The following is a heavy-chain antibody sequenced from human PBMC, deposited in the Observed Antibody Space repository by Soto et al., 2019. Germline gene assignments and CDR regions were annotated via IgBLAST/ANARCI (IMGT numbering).Heavy chain of an antibody. CDR2: IWYDGSNK. J-gene: IGHJ6*02. Sequence: PGGSLRLSCAASGFTFSSYGMHWVRQAPGKGLEWVAVIWYDGSNKYYADSVKGRFTISRDNSKNTLYLQMNSLRAEDTAVYYCARDDYGGTYYYYYYGMDVWGQGTTVTVSS. D-gene: IGHD4-17*01. CDR1: GFTFSSYG. CDR3: ARDDYGGTYYYYYYGMDV. V-gene: IGHV3-33*01.